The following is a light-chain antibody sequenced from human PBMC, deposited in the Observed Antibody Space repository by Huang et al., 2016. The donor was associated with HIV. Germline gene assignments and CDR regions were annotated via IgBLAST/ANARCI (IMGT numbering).Light chain of an antibody. J-gene: IGKJ1*01. CDR1: QYVSIRY. V-gene: IGKV3-20*01. Sequence: VLLTQSPGTLSLSPGERATLSCRASQYVSIRYLAWYQQKPGQAPRLLIYGASRRATGSADRFSGSGSGTDFTLSISRVEPEDFAVYYCQQCGSSLPWTFGQGTKVETK. CDR2: GAS. CDR3: QQCGSSLPWT.